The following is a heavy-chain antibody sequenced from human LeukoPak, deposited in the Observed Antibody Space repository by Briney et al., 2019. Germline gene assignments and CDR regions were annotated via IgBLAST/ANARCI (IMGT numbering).Heavy chain of an antibody. V-gene: IGHV3-21*01. J-gene: IGHJ3*02. CDR1: GFTFSSYS. CDR2: ISSSSSYI. D-gene: IGHD3-10*01. CDR3: ARRPTPYYYGSGSHRSNAFDI. Sequence: GGSLRLSCAASGFTFSSYSMNWVRQAPGKGLEWVSSISSSSSYIYYADSVKGRFTISRDNAKNSLYLQMNSLRAEDTAVYYCARRPTPYYYGSGSHRSNAFDIWGQGTMVAVSS.